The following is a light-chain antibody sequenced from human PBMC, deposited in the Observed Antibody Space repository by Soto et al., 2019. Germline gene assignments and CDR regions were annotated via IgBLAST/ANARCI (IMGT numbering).Light chain of an antibody. Sequence: EIVLTQSPGTLSLSPGERATLSCRASQSVGSSYLAWFQQKPGQAPRLLIYGASSRATGIPDRFSGSGSGTDFTLTISTLEPEDFAGYDCLPHGRSPGSSGQGTKVDIK. J-gene: IGKJ1*01. V-gene: IGKV3-20*01. CDR3: LPHGRSPGS. CDR2: GAS. CDR1: QSVGSSY.